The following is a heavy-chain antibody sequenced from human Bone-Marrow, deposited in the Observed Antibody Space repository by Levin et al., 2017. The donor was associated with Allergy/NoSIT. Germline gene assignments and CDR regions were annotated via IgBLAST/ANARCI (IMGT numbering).Heavy chain of an antibody. CDR3: ARGYSANSFAMSY. CDR2: VSHSGRT. D-gene: IGHD4/OR15-4a*01. CDR1: GSSISTIYY. Sequence: PSETLSLTCAVSGSSISTIYYWTWIRQTPGKGLEWIGTVSHSGRTYYNPSLESRVTLSVDTSKYQFSLKVNSVTAADTAVYYCARGYSANSFAMSYWGQGTLVTVSS. V-gene: IGHV4-38-2*01. J-gene: IGHJ4*02.